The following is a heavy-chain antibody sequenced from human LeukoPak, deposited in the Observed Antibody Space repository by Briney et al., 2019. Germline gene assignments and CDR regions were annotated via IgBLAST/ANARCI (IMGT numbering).Heavy chain of an antibody. CDR2: ISYDGSNK. J-gene: IGHJ4*02. D-gene: IGHD5-24*01. CDR3: ARARGMATISPFDY. Sequence: GGSLRLSCAASGFTFSSYAMHWVRQAPGKGLEWVAVISYDGSNKYYADSVKGRFTISRDNSKNTLNLQMNSLRAEDTAVYYCARARGMATISPFDYWGQGTLVTVSS. V-gene: IGHV3-30-3*01. CDR1: GFTFSSYA.